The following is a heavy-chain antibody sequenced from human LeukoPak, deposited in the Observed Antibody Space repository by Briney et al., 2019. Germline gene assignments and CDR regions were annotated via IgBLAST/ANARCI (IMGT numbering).Heavy chain of an antibody. CDR3: AKATGYLL. CDR2: ISGSGGST. CDR1: GFTFSSYG. V-gene: IGHV3-23*01. J-gene: IGHJ4*02. Sequence: PGGSLRLSCAASGFTFSSYGMSWVRQAPGRGLEWVSAISGSGGSTYYADSVKGRFTISRDDSENTLYLQMNSLRAEDTAVYYCAKATGYLLWGQGTLVTVSS. D-gene: IGHD1-14*01.